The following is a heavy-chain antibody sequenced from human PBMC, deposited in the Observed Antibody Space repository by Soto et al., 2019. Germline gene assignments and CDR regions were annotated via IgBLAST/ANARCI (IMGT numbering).Heavy chain of an antibody. J-gene: IGHJ6*02. V-gene: IGHV1-69*13. CDR3: ASHIAVAAQRLYYYYYGMDV. CDR2: IIPIFGTA. Sequence: GASVKVSCKASGGTFSSYTISWVRQAPGQGLEWMGGIIPIFGTANYAQKFQGRGTITADESTSTAYMELSSLRSEDTAVYYCASHIAVAAQRLYYYYYGMDVWGQGTTVTVSS. CDR1: GGTFSSYT. D-gene: IGHD6-19*01.